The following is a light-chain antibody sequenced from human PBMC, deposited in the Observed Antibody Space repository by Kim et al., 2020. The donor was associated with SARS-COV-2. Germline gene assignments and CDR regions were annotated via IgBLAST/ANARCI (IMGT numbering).Light chain of an antibody. CDR2: DVS. CDR3: QQYDTLLT. Sequence: DIQMTQSPSSLSASVGDRVTITCQASQDIFNYLNWYQQKPGKAPKLLIYDVSHLETGVPTRFSGSGSGTDFTLTISSLQPEDIATYYCQQYDTLLTFGGGTKLEI. CDR1: QDIFNY. V-gene: IGKV1-33*01. J-gene: IGKJ4*01.